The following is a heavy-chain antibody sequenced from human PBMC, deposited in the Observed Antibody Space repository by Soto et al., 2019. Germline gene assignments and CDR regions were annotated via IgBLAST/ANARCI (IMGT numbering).Heavy chain of an antibody. D-gene: IGHD3-10*01. CDR2: ISSSSSTI. CDR1: GFTFSSYS. CDR3: ARKKLGITMVRGVTGSFDY. Sequence: PGGSLRLSCAASGFTFSSYSMNWVRQAPGKGLEWVSYISSSSSTIYYADSVKGRFTISRDNAKNSLYLQMNSLRAEDTAVYYCARKKLGITMVRGVTGSFDYWGQGTLVTVSS. V-gene: IGHV3-48*01. J-gene: IGHJ4*02.